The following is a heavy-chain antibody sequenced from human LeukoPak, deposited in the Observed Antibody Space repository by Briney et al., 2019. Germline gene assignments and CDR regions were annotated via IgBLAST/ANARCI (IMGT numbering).Heavy chain of an antibody. D-gene: IGHD3-10*01. V-gene: IGHV3-9*01. J-gene: IGHJ2*01. CDR2: IGWNTGSF. CDR1: GFMFDDHA. Sequence: PGGSLRLSCAAYGFMFDDHAMHWVRQAPGKGLELVSGIGWNTGSFDYVDSVKGRFTVSRDNVKKSLYLQMNSLTSEDTALYYCARARSRSVRGTIPGWAWNLDLWGRGTLVTVSS. CDR3: ARARSRSVRGTIPGWAWNLDL.